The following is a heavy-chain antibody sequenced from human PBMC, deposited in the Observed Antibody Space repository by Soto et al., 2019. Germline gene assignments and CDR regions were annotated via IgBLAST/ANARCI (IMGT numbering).Heavy chain of an antibody. V-gene: IGHV1-69*13. D-gene: IGHD6-13*01. CDR2: IIPIFGTA. J-gene: IGHJ6*02. CDR3: ARDNPLLGSGAAAGTGYYGMDV. Sequence: SVKVSCKASGGTFSSYAISWVRQAPGQGLEWMGGIIPIFGTANYAQKFQGRVTITADESTSTAYMELSSLRSEDTAVYYCARDNPLLGSGAAAGTGYYGMDVWGQGTTVTVSS. CDR1: GGTFSSYA.